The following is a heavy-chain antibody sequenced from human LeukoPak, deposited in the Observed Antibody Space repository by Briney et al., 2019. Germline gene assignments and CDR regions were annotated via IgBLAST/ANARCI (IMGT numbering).Heavy chain of an antibody. Sequence: PGRSLRLSCAASGFTFSSYGMHWVRQAPGKGLEWMAVISYDGCNKYYADSVKGRFTISRDNSKNTLYLQMNSLRAEDTAVYYCAKEIGGSYSRFCVDYWGQGTLVTVSS. CDR1: GFTFSSYG. CDR2: ISYDGCNK. V-gene: IGHV3-30*18. CDR3: AKEIGGSYSRFCVDY. J-gene: IGHJ4*02. D-gene: IGHD1-26*01.